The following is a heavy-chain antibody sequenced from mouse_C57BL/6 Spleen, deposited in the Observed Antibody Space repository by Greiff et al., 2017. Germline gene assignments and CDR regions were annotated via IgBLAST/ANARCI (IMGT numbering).Heavy chain of an antibody. CDR3: ARGRITTVGYFDY. Sequence: QVQLQQSGAELVKPGASVKISCKASGYAFSSYWMNWVKQRPGKGLEWIGQIYPGDGDTNYNGKFKGKATLTADKSSSTAYMKLSSLTSEDSAVYFCARGRITTVGYFDYWGQGTTLTVSS. CDR2: IYPGDGDT. D-gene: IGHD1-1*01. CDR1: GYAFSSYW. V-gene: IGHV1-80*01. J-gene: IGHJ2*01.